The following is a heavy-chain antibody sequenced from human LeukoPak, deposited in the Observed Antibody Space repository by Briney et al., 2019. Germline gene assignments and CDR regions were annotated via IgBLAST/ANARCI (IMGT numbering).Heavy chain of an antibody. D-gene: IGHD2-2*01. Sequence: SETLSLTCAVYGGSFSGYYWSWIRQPPGKGLEWIGEISHSGSTNYNPSLESRVTISVDTSKNQFSLHLNSVTPEDTAVYYCARRLTQYDCFDPWGQGILVTVSS. V-gene: IGHV4-34*01. J-gene: IGHJ5*02. CDR1: GGSFSGYY. CDR2: ISHSGST. CDR3: ARRLTQYDCFDP.